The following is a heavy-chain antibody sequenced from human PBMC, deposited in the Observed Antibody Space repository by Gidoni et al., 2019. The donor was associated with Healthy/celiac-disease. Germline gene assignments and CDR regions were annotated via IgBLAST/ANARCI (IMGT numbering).Heavy chain of an antibody. V-gene: IGHV5-51*01. Sequence: EVQLVQSGEEVKKPGESLKISCRGSGYSFTSSWIGWVRQMPGNGLEWRGIIYPGDSETRYSPSCQGQVTISADKSISTAYLQWSSLKASDTAMYYCARHRQGTAARPGWYGMDVWGQGTTVTVSS. CDR2: IYPGDSET. J-gene: IGHJ6*02. D-gene: IGHD6-6*01. CDR1: GYSFTSSW. CDR3: ARHRQGTAARPGWYGMDV.